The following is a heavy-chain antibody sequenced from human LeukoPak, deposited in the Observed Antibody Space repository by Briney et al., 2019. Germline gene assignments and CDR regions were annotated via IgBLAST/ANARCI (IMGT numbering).Heavy chain of an antibody. CDR3: ARESESSGWYDY. CDR1: GFIFHDYA. V-gene: IGHV3-43*02. D-gene: IGHD6-19*01. CDR2: ISGDGGST. J-gene: IGHJ4*02. Sequence: GGSLGLSCAAPGFIFHDYAIHWVRQAPGKGLEWVSLISGDGGSTFYADSVKGRFTISRDNSKNSLYLQMNSLRSDDTALYYCARESESSGWYDYWGQGTLVTVS.